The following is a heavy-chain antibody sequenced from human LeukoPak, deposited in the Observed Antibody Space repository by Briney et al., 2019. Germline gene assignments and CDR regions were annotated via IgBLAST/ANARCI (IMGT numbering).Heavy chain of an antibody. J-gene: IGHJ4*02. CDR2: IYYSGST. CDR3: ARHGHRYSSSWGAGATLLY. Sequence: NPSETLSLTCTVSGGSISSYYWSWIRQPPGKGLEWIGYIYYSGSTNYNPSLKSRVTISVDTSKNQFSLKLSSVTAADTAVYYCARHGHRYSSSWGAGATLLYWGQGALVTVSS. CDR1: GGSISSYY. V-gene: IGHV4-59*08. D-gene: IGHD6-13*01.